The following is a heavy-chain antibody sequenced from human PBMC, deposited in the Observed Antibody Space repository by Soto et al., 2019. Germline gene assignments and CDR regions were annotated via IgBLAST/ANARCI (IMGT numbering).Heavy chain of an antibody. CDR2: ISSSSSYI. V-gene: IGHV3-21*01. D-gene: IGHD1-26*01. Sequence: EVQLVESGGGLVKPGGSLRLSCAASGFTFSSYTMNWVRQAPGKGLEWVSSISSSSSYIYYADSVKGRFTISRDNAKNSLYRQMNSLRAEDTAVYYCARGRGSYPAYFDYWGQGSLVTVSS. CDR3: ARGRGSYPAYFDY. CDR1: GFTFSSYT. J-gene: IGHJ4*02.